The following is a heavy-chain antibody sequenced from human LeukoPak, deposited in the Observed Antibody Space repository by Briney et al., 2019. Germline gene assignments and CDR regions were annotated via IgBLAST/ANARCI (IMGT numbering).Heavy chain of an antibody. J-gene: IGHJ3*02. CDR2: IYHTGFT. V-gene: IGHV4-31*03. CDR3: ARVPEGGYGSGSYYNAVDI. Sequence: SETLSPTCTVSGGFITSGGYYWSWIRHHPGTCLEWIGYIYHTGFTYYNPSLKSRVTILVDTSKNQFSLKLSSVTAADTAVYYCARVPEGGYGSGSYYNAVDIWGQGTMVTVSS. CDR1: GGFITSGGYY. D-gene: IGHD3-10*01.